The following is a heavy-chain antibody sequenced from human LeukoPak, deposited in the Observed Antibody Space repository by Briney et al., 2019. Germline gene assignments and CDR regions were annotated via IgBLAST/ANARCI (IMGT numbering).Heavy chain of an antibody. D-gene: IGHD6-13*01. CDR3: ARSPSVYSSSWYFDY. CDR2: IYYSGST. Sequence: SETLSLTCTVSGGSISSYYWSWIRQPPGKGLEWIGYIYYSGSTNYNPSLKSRVTISVDTSKNQFFLKLSSVTAADTAVYYCARSPSVYSSSWYFDYWGQGTLVTVSS. V-gene: IGHV4-59*01. J-gene: IGHJ4*02. CDR1: GGSISSYY.